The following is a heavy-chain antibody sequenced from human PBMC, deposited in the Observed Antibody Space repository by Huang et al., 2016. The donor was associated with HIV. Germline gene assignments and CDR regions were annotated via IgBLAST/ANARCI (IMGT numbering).Heavy chain of an antibody. Sequence: QLQLQESGPGLVKPSETLSLTCTVSDGSISSSSYYWGWIRQPPGKGLEWIATFFYDGNTYYNPSLKSRVTISVDTSKIQFSLNLSSVTAADTAVYYCAAMVRGVISYFDYWGQGTLVTVSS. V-gene: IGHV4-39*01. D-gene: IGHD3-10*01. CDR3: AAMVRGVISYFDY. CDR1: DGSISSSSYY. J-gene: IGHJ4*02. CDR2: FFYDGNT.